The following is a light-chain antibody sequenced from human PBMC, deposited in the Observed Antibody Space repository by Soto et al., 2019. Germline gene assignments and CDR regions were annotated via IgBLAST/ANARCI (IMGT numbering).Light chain of an antibody. CDR2: EVS. Sequence: QSVLTQPPSVSGSPGQSITISCSGTSSDIGGWNYVSWYQQHPGKAPKLMIYEVSLRPSGVSNRFAGSKSGNTASLTISGLQAEDEADYYCTSYTSTATLEVFGGGTKVTVL. J-gene: IGLJ3*02. CDR3: TSYTSTATLEV. CDR1: SSDIGGWNY. V-gene: IGLV2-14*01.